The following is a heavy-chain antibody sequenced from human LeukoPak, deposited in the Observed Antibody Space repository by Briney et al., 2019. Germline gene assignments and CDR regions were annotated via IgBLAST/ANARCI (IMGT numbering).Heavy chain of an antibody. CDR3: ARDSGTTGEVKFAP. CDR1: GGSISGYY. CDR2: IYTSGST. D-gene: IGHD3-10*01. Sequence: ASETLSLTCTVSGGSISGYYWSWIRQPAGKGLEWIGRIYTSGSTTYNPSLKSRVTMSVDTSKNQFSLKLRSVTAADTAVYYCARDSGTTGEVKFAPWGQGTLVTVSS. J-gene: IGHJ5*02. V-gene: IGHV4-4*07.